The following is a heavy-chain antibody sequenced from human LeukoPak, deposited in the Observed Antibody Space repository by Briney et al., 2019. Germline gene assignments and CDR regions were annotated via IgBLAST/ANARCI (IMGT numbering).Heavy chain of an antibody. D-gene: IGHD3-10*01. V-gene: IGHV3-20*04. CDR1: GFTFDDYG. J-gene: IGHJ4*02. CDR3: ARDRSWYYGSGSYF. CDR2: INWNGGST. Sequence: GGSLRLSCAASGFTFDDYGMSWVRQAPGKGLEWVSGINWNGGSTGYADSVKGRFTISRDNAKNSLYLQMNSLRAEDTALYYCARDRSWYYGSGSYFWGQGTLVTVSS.